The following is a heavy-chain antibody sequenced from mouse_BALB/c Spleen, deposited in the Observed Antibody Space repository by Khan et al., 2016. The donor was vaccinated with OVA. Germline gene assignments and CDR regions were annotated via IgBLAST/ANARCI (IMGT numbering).Heavy chain of an antibody. CDR2: IWAGGGT. CDR3: ARDEGYGTTWFVH. J-gene: IGHJ3*01. V-gene: IGHV2-9*02. CDR1: GFSLTSYG. D-gene: IGHD1-1*01. Sequence: QVQLKQSGPGLVAPSQSLSITCAVSGFSLTSYGVHWIRQPPGKSLEWLGVIWAGGGTEYKSALMPRLSISKDNSKSQVFLKMNSLQSDDIALYYGARDEGYGTTWFVHWGQGTLVTVSA.